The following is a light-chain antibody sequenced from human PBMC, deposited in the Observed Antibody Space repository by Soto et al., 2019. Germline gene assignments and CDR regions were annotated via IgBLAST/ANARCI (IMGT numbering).Light chain of an antibody. Sequence: EIVLTQSPGTLSLSPGERATLSCRASQSVSSTYLAWYQQKPGQAPRLLIYGALSRATGIPDRFSGSGSGKDYTLTITRLEPEDFAVYYCQHYGSSPYTFGQGTKWIS. J-gene: IGKJ2*01. CDR2: GAL. CDR1: QSVSSTY. CDR3: QHYGSSPYT. V-gene: IGKV3-20*01.